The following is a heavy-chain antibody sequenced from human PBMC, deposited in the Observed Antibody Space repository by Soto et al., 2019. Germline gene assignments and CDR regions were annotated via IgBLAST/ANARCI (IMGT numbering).Heavy chain of an antibody. Sequence: GGSLRLSCAASGFSVRTNYMSWVRQAPGKGLDWVSVFESGGSIYYADSVKGRFIISRDYAKNTVDLQMNSLRVEDTAVYYCARAGVTPHFFDYWGQGTLVTVSS. CDR2: FESGGSI. J-gene: IGHJ4*02. V-gene: IGHV3-53*01. CDR3: ARAGVTPHFFDY. D-gene: IGHD3-3*02. CDR1: GFSVRTNY.